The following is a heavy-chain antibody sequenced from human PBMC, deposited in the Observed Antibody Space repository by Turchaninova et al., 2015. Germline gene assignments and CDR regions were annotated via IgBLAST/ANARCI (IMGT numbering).Heavy chain of an antibody. Sequence: QVQLVESGGGVVQPGRSLRLSCAASGFTVSSYGRHWVRQVPGKGMAWVAVIWYDGSNKYYAKSVKGRFTISRDNSKNTLYLQMNSLRAEDTAVYDCARGMNMVQGVFLDYWGQGTLVTVSS. J-gene: IGHJ4*02. CDR1: GFTVSSYG. D-gene: IGHD3-10*01. CDR2: IWYDGSNK. CDR3: ARGMNMVQGVFLDY. V-gene: IGHV3-33*01.